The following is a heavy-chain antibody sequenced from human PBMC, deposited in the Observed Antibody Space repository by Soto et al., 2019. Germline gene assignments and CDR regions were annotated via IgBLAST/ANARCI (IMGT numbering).Heavy chain of an antibody. CDR3: ARVNNIVATAPGIYYFDY. Sequence: SETLSLTCTVSGGSISSYYWSWIRQPPGKGLEWIGYIYYSGSTNYNPSLKSRVTISVDTSKNQFSLKLSSVTAADTAVYYCARVNNIVATAPGIYYFDYWGQGTLVAVSS. CDR1: GGSISSYY. CDR2: IYYSGST. V-gene: IGHV4-59*13. D-gene: IGHD5-12*01. J-gene: IGHJ4*02.